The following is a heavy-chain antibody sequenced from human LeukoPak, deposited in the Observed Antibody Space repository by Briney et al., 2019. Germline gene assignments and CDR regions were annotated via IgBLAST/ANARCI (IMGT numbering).Heavy chain of an antibody. CDR1: GYTFTSYG. J-gene: IGHJ6*03. V-gene: IGHV1-18*01. Sequence: GASVKVSCKASGYTFTSYGISWVRQAPGQGLEWMGWISAYNGNTNYAQKLQGRVTMTTDTSTSTAYMELSSLRSEDTAVYYCASSYGSGPPYYYYYMDVWGKGTTVTISS. CDR3: ASSYGSGPPYYYYYMDV. CDR2: ISAYNGNT. D-gene: IGHD3-10*01.